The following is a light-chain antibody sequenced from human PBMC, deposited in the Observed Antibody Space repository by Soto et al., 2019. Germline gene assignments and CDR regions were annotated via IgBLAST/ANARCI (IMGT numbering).Light chain of an antibody. CDR2: GAS. CDR3: QQYGSSRK. Sequence: EIVLTQSPGTLSLSPGERATLSCRASESVSSTDLAWYQQKPGQAPRLLIYGASSRATGVPDRFSGSGSGTDFTLTISRLEPEDFALYYWQQYGSSRKFGQGTKVEIK. CDR1: ESVSSTD. J-gene: IGKJ1*01. V-gene: IGKV3-20*01.